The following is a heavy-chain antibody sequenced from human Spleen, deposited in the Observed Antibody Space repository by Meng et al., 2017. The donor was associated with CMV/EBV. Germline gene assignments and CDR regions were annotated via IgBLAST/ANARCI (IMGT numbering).Heavy chain of an antibody. CDR2: IYYSGST. J-gene: IGHJ4*02. CDR1: GGSISSYY. Sequence: SETLSLTCTVSGGSISSYYWSWIRQPPGKGLEWIGYIYYSGSTNYNPSLKSRVTISVDTSKNQFSLKLSSVTAADTAVYYCASSPLGGYSYGYPFDYWGQGTLVTVS. V-gene: IGHV4-59*01. D-gene: IGHD5-18*01. CDR3: ASSPLGGYSYGYPFDY.